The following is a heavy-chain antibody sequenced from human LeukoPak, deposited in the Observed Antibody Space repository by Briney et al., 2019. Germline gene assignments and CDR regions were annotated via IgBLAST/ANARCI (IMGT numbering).Heavy chain of an antibody. V-gene: IGHV4-34*01. CDR2: INHSGST. CDR3: ARGYDYVWGSYRPPNY. CDR1: GGSFSGYY. D-gene: IGHD3-16*02. J-gene: IGHJ4*02. Sequence: PSETLSLTCAVYGGSFSGYYWSWIRQPPGKGLEWIGEINHSGSTNYNPSLKSRVTISVDTSKNQFPLKLSSVTAADTAVYYCARGYDYVWGSYRPPNYWGQGTLVTVSS.